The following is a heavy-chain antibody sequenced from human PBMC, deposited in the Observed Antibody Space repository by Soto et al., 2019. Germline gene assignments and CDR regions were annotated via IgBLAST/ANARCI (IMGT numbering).Heavy chain of an antibody. J-gene: IGHJ5*02. CDR1: GGSISNYY. Sequence: QVQLQESGPGLVKPSETLSLTCTVSGGSISNYYWSWIRQPPGKGLEWIGYIYYSGSTNYNPSLRSRVTISVDTSKNQFSLKLTSVTAVDTAVYYCARDRGYSNWFDPWGQGTLVTVSS. CDR2: IYYSGST. V-gene: IGHV4-59*01. CDR3: ARDRGYSNWFDP. D-gene: IGHD5-18*01.